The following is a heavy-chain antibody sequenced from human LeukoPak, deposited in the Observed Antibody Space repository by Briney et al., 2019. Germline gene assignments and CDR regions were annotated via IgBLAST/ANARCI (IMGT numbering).Heavy chain of an antibody. V-gene: IGHV3-21*04. CDR3: AKDFQFSTIRFLVGN. D-gene: IGHD3-3*01. Sequence: KPGGSLRLSCAASGFTFSSYSMNWVRQAPGKGLEWVSSISSSSYIYYADSVKGRFTISRDNAKNSLYLQMNSLRAEDTAVYFCAKDFQFSTIRFLVGNWGQGTLVTVSS. CDR2: ISSSSYI. J-gene: IGHJ4*02. CDR1: GFTFSSYS.